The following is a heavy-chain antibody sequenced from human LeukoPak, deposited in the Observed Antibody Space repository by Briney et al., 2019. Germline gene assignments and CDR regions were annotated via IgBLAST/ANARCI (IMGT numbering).Heavy chain of an antibody. V-gene: IGHV3-33*01. Sequence: GGSLRLSCAASGFTFSSYGMHWVRQAPGKGLEWVAVIWYDGSNKYYADSVKGRFTISRDNSKNTLYLQMNSLRAEDTAVYYCARDRAYCSGGSCPYYYYYYMDVWGKGTTVTVSS. CDR3: ARDRAYCSGGSCPYYYYYYMDV. CDR1: GFTFSSYG. CDR2: IWYDGSNK. D-gene: IGHD2-15*01. J-gene: IGHJ6*03.